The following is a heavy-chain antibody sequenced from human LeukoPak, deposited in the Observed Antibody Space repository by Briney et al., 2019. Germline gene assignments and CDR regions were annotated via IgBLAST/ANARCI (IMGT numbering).Heavy chain of an antibody. J-gene: IGHJ4*01. D-gene: IGHD5-18*01. CDR2: INPNSGDT. CDR3: AREGSGYTYGRGSYFDY. Sequence: ASVKVSCKASGYTLTVYYIHWVRQAPGQGLEWMGRINPNSGDTNFAQKFQGRVTLTRDTSISTAYMDLSGLRPDDTAVYYCAREGSGYTYGRGSYFDYWGHGILVTVSS. V-gene: IGHV1-2*06. CDR1: GYTLTVYY.